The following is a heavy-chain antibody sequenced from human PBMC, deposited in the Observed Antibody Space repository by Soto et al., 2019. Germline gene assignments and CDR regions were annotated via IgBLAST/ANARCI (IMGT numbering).Heavy chain of an antibody. V-gene: IGHV3-23*01. Sequence: PGGSLRLSCAASGFPFSSYAMSWVRQAPGKGLEWVSAISGSGGSTYYADSVKGRFTISRDNSKNTLYLQMNSLRAEDTAVYYCAKAAITMVRGVTHYFDYWGQGTLVTVSS. CDR2: ISGSGGST. CDR1: GFPFSSYA. D-gene: IGHD3-10*01. J-gene: IGHJ4*02. CDR3: AKAAITMVRGVTHYFDY.